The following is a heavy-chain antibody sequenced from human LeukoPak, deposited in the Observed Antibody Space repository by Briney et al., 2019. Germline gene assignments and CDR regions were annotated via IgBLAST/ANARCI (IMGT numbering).Heavy chain of an antibody. D-gene: IGHD2-2*01. Sequence: SVKVSCKASGGTFSSYAISWVRQAPGQGLEWMGGIIPIFGTANYAQKFQGRVTITADESTSTAYMELSSLRSEDTAVYYCARDKYQLHMFDYWGQGTLVTVSS. CDR2: IIPIFGTA. CDR3: ARDKYQLHMFDY. CDR1: GGTFSSYA. V-gene: IGHV1-69*01. J-gene: IGHJ4*02.